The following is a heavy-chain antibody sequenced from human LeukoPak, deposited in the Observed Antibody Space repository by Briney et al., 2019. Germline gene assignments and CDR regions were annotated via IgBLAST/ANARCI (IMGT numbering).Heavy chain of an antibody. CDR2: INHSGST. J-gene: IGHJ4*02. D-gene: IGHD5-12*01. V-gene: IGHV4-34*01. CDR3: ARGRGSGYDPLGYFDY. CDR1: GGSFSGYY. Sequence: SETLSLTCADYGGSFSGYYWSWIRQPPGKGLEWIGEINHSGSTNYNPSLKSRVTISVDTSKNQFSLKLSSVTAADTAVYYCARGRGSGYDPLGYFDYWGQGTLVTVSS.